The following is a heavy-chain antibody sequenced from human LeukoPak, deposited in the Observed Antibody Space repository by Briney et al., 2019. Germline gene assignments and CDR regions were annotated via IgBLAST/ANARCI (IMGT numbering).Heavy chain of an antibody. CDR2: ISGSGGGT. V-gene: IGHV3-23*01. CDR3: ANIGTYVNWFDP. Sequence: GGSLRLSCAASGFTFSSYAMSWVRQAPGKGLEWVSGISGSGGGTYYADSVKGRFTISRDNSKNTLYLQMNSLRAEDTAIYYCANIGTYVNWFDPWGQGTLVTVSS. J-gene: IGHJ5*02. CDR1: GFTFSSYA. D-gene: IGHD2-15*01.